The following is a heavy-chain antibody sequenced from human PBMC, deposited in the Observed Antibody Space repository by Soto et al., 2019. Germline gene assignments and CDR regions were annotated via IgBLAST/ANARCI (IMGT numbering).Heavy chain of an antibody. CDR2: IIPIFGTA. V-gene: IGHV1-69*13. J-gene: IGHJ4*02. CDR3: ARGSDILTGYYPSLDY. D-gene: IGHD3-9*01. Sequence: ASVKVSCKASGGTFSSYAISWVRQAPGQGLEWVGGIIPIFGTANYAQKFQGRVTITADESTSTAYMELSSLRSEDTAVYYCARGSDILTGYYPSLDYWGQGTLVTVSS. CDR1: GGTFSSYA.